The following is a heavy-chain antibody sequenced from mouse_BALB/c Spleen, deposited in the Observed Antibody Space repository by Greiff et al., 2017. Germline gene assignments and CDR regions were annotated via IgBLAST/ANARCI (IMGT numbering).Heavy chain of an antibody. CDR2: ISTYYGDA. J-gene: IGHJ2*01. V-gene: IGHV1S137*01. CDR3: ARSRVVAGKNSLDN. D-gene: IGHD1-1*01. Sequence: QVQLQQSGAELVRPGVSVKISCKGSGYTFTDYAMHWVKQSHAKSLEWIGVISTYYGDASYNQKFKGKATMTVDKSSSTAYMELARLTSEDSAIYYCARSRVVAGKNSLDNGGKGTTLTVPP. CDR1: GYTFTDYA.